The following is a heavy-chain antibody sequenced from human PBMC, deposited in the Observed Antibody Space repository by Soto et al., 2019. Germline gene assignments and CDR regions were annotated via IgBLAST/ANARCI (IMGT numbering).Heavy chain of an antibody. D-gene: IGHD3-16*01. V-gene: IGHV4-39*01. Sequence: SETLSLTCTVSGGSISSSSYYWGWIRQPPGKGLEWIGSIYYSGSTYYNPSLKSRVTISVDTSKNQFSLKLSSVTAADTAVYYCGRLGLFDYWGQGTLVTVSS. CDR1: GGSISSSSYY. CDR2: IYYSGST. CDR3: GRLGLFDY. J-gene: IGHJ4*02.